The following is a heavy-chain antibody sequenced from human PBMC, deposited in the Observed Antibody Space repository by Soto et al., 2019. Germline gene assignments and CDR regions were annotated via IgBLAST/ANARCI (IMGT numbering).Heavy chain of an antibody. Sequence: SETLSLTCTVSGGSISSGDYYWSWVRQPPXKGLEWIGYIYYSGSTYYNPSLKSRVTISVDTSKNQFSLKLSSVTAADTAVYYCARDMRRGSYGYYYYYGMDVWGQGSTVTVFS. CDR3: ARDMRRGSYGYYYYYGMDV. V-gene: IGHV4-30-4*01. D-gene: IGHD1-26*01. CDR1: GGSISSGDYY. CDR2: IYYSGST. J-gene: IGHJ6*02.